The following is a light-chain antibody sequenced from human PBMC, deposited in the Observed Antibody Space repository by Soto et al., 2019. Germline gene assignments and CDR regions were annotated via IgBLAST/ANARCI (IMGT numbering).Light chain of an antibody. J-gene: IGLJ2*01. Sequence: QSVLTQPPSASGTPGQRVTISCSGSSSNIGSNTVNWYQQLPGTAPKLLIYSNNQRPSGVPDRFSGSKSGTSASLAISGLQSEDEADYYCAAWNDNLNGLVFGGGNKLTVL. V-gene: IGLV1-44*01. CDR3: AAWNDNLNGLV. CDR2: SNN. CDR1: SSNIGSNT.